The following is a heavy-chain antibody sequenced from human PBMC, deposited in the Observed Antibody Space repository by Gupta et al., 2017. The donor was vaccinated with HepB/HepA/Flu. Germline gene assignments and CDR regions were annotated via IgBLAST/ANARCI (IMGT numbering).Heavy chain of an antibody. D-gene: IGHD6-6*01. J-gene: IGHJ5*02. CDR1: GGSISSYY. CDR2: IYTSGST. CDR3: ARGNPINYSSSSWEVGWFDP. Sequence: QVQLQESGPGLVKPSETLSLTCTVSGGSISSYYWRWIRQPAGKGLEWIGRIYTSGSTNYNPSLKSRVTMSVDTSKNQFSLKLSSVTAADTAVYYCARGNPINYSSSSWEVGWFDPWGQGTLVTVSS. V-gene: IGHV4-4*07.